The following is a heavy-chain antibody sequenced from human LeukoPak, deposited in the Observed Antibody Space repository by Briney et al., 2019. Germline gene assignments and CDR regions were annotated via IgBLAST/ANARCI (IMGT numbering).Heavy chain of an antibody. D-gene: IGHD1-1*01. CDR1: GFTFSSYA. CDR3: AYLGLSSDWNDVPGPQIDY. Sequence: GGSLRLSCAASGFTFSSYAMSWVRQAPGKGLEWVSAISGSGDSTYYADSVRGRFTISRDYSTNTLYLQMSSLRAEDTAIYYCAYLGLSSDWNDVPGPQIDYWGQGTPVTVSS. J-gene: IGHJ4*02. V-gene: IGHV3-23*01. CDR2: ISGSGDST.